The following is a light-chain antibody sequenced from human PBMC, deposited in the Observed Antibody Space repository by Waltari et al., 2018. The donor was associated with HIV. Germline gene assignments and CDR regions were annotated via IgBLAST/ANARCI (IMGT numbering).Light chain of an antibody. CDR3: CSYAGRFTYV. V-gene: IGLV2-11*01. Sequence: QSALTQPRSVSGSPGQSVTISCTGTTVGNYVFVSWYQQYPGKAPKVLIYDVNKRPSGVPDRFSVSKSFNTASLTISGLQPEDEADYFCCSYAGRFTYVFGTGTKVTVL. CDR2: DVN. J-gene: IGLJ1*01. CDR1: TVGNYVF.